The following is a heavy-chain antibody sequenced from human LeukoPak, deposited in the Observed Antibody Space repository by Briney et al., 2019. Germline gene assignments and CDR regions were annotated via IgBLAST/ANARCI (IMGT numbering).Heavy chain of an antibody. J-gene: IGHJ4*02. D-gene: IGHD5-24*01. CDR2: ISGSGGST. CDR1: GFIFSSYG. CDR3: AKDRTLWLQPYFDY. Sequence: GGSLRLSCAASGFIFSSYGMSWVRQAPGKGLEWVSAISGSGGSTYYADSVKGRFTISRDNSKNTLYLQMNSLRAEDTAVYYCAKDRTLWLQPYFDYWGQGTLVTVSS. V-gene: IGHV3-23*01.